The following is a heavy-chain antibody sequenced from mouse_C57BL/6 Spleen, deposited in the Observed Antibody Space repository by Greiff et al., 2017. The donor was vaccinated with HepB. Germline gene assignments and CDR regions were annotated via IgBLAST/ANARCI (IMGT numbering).Heavy chain of an antibody. D-gene: IGHD1-1*01. J-gene: IGHJ4*01. V-gene: IGHV1-39*01. CDR1: GYSFTDYN. CDR3: ARGITTGDYAMDY. CDR2: INPNYGTT. Sequence: EVKLQESGPELVKPGASVKISCRASGYSFTDYNMNWVKQSNGKSLEWIGVINPNYGTTSYNQKFKGKATLTVDQSSSTAYMQLNSLTSEDSAVYYCARGITTGDYAMDYWGQGTSVTVSS.